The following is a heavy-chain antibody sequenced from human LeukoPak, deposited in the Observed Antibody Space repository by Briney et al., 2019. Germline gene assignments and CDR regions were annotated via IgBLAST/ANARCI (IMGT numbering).Heavy chain of an antibody. CDR3: AREMGYSSSSDAFDI. D-gene: IGHD6-13*01. CDR2: IYYSGST. CDR1: GGSISSYY. V-gene: IGHV4-59*01. Sequence: KPSETLSLTCTVAGGSISSYYWSWIRQPPGKGLEWIGYIYYSGSTNYNPSLKSRVTISVDTSKNQFSLKLSSVTAADTAVYYCAREMGYSSSSDAFDIWGQGTMVTVSS. J-gene: IGHJ3*02.